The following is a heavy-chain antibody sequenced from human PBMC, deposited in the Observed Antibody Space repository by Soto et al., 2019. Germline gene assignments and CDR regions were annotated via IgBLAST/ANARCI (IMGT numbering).Heavy chain of an antibody. CDR3: VRDKEGGYDYSYFDY. CDR1: GYTFTSYY. D-gene: IGHD5-12*01. J-gene: IGHJ4*02. Sequence: ASVKVSCKASGYTFTSYYMHWVRQAPGQGLEWMGIINPSGGSTGYAQKFKGRVTMTRDTSTSTVYMELSSLRSEDTAVYYCVRDKEGGYDYSYFDYWGQGTLVTVSS. V-gene: IGHV1-46*01. CDR2: INPSGGST.